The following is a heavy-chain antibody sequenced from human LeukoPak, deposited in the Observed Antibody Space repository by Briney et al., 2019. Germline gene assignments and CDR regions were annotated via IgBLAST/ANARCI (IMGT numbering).Heavy chain of an antibody. J-gene: IGHJ3*02. V-gene: IGHV3-23*01. CDR1: GFTFSSYA. CDR3: AKILGSGSYFPNDAFDI. Sequence: PGGSLRLSCAASGFTFSSYAMSWVRQAPGKGLEWVSAISGSGGSTYYADSVKGRFTISRDNSKNTLYLQMSSLRAEDTAVYYCAKILGSGSYFPNDAFDIWGQGTMVTVSS. CDR2: ISGSGGST. D-gene: IGHD3-10*01.